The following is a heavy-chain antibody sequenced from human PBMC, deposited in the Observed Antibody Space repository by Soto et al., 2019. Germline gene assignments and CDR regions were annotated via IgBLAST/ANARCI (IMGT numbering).Heavy chain of an antibody. CDR2: ISSSSSTI. J-gene: IGHJ4*02. V-gene: IGHV3-48*02. Sequence: EVQLVESGGGLVQPGGSLRLSCAASGFTFSSYSMNWVRQAPGKGLEWVSYISSSSSTIYYADSVKGRFTISRDNAKNSLYLQMNSLRDEDTAVYYCARASVGSGPPPNYWGQGTLFTVSS. D-gene: IGHD3-10*01. CDR3: ARASVGSGPPPNY. CDR1: GFTFSSYS.